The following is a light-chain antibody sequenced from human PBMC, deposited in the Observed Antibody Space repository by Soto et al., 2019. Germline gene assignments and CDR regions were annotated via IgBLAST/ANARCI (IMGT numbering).Light chain of an antibody. V-gene: IGLV8-61*01. CDR2: STN. Sequence: QAVVTQAPSFSVSPGGTVTLTCGWSSGSVSTSYYPSWYQQTPGQAPRTLIYSTNTRSSGVPDRFSGSILGNKAALTITGDQADDESDYYCVLYMGSGISVFGGGTKLTVL. CDR3: VLYMGSGISV. J-gene: IGLJ2*01. CDR1: SGSVSTSYY.